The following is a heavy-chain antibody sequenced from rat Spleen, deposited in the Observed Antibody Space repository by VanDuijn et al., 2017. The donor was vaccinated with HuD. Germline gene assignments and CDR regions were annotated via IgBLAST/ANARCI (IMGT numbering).Heavy chain of an antibody. CDR3: TRDQLGAPGY. J-gene: IGHJ2*01. Sequence: QVQLKESGPGLVQPSQTLSLTCTVSGFSLIRYNVHWVRQPPGKGLEWMGRMRYNGDTSYNSVLKSRLSISRDTSKNQVFLKMNSLQTDDTGTYYCTRDQLGAPGYWGQGVMVTVSS. D-gene: IGHD5-1*01. CDR2: MRYNGDT. V-gene: IGHV2-63*01. CDR1: GFSLIRYN.